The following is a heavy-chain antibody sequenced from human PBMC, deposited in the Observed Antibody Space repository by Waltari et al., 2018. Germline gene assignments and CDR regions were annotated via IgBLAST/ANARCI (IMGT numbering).Heavy chain of an antibody. V-gene: IGHV3-30*04. CDR3: ARDHPDPSSLIYYYYGMDV. D-gene: IGHD2-2*01. CDR2: ISYDGSNK. J-gene: IGHJ6*02. Sequence: PGKGLEWVAVISYDGSNKYYVDSVKGRFTISRDNSKNTLYLQMNSLRAEDTAVYYCARDHPDPSSLIYYYYGMDVWGQGTTVTVSS.